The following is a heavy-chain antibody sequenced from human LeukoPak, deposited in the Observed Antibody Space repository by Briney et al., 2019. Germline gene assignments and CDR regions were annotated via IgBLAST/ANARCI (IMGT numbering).Heavy chain of an antibody. D-gene: IGHD3-10*01. CDR1: GYTFTGYY. V-gene: IGHV1-2*02. CDR2: INPNSGGT. J-gene: IGHJ4*02. CDR3: ARAMVRGVITPGGY. Sequence: ASVKVSCKASGYTFTGYYMHWVRQAPGQGLEWMGWINPNSGGTDYAQKFQGRVTMTRDTSISTAYMDLSRLRSDDTAVYYCARAMVRGVITPGGYWGQGTLVTIS.